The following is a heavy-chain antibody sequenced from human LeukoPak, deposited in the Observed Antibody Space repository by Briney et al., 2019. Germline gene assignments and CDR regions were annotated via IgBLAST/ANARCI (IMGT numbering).Heavy chain of an antibody. V-gene: IGHV1-2*02. Sequence: GASVKVSCKASGYTFTGYYMHWVRQAPGQGLEWMGWINPNSGGTNYAQKFQGRVTMTRDTSISTAYMELSRLRSDDTAVYYCARRSGRRYRSSTSCYIFDYWGQGTLVTVSS. J-gene: IGHJ4*02. CDR2: INPNSGGT. CDR3: ARRSGRRYRSSTSCYIFDY. D-gene: IGHD2-2*02. CDR1: GYTFTGYY.